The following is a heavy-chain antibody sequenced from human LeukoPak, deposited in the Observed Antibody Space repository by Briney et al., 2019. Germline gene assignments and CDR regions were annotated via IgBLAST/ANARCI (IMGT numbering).Heavy chain of an antibody. V-gene: IGHV1-18*01. J-gene: IGHJ6*02. CDR1: GYTFTSYG. CDR2: ISAYNGNT. CDR3: AGESPYYYDSSGSRYYYYGMDV. Sequence: ASVKVSCKASGYTFTSYGISWVRQAPGQGLEWMGWISAYNGNTNYAQKLQGRVTMTTDTSTSTAYMELRSLRSDDTAVYYCAGESPYYYDSSGSRYYYYGMDVWGQGTTVTVSS. D-gene: IGHD3-22*01.